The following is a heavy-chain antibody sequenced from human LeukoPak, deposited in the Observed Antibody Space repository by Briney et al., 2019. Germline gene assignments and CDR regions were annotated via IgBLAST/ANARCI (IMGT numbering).Heavy chain of an antibody. J-gene: IGHJ5*02. D-gene: IGHD3-9*01. CDR3: ARRIGYDILTRFDP. Sequence: PSETLSLTCAVYGGSFSGCYWSWIRQPPGKGLEWIGEINHSGSTNYNPSLKSRVTISVDTSKNQFSLKLSSVTAADTAVYYCARRIGYDILTRFDPWGQGTLVTVSS. V-gene: IGHV4-34*01. CDR1: GGSFSGCY. CDR2: INHSGST.